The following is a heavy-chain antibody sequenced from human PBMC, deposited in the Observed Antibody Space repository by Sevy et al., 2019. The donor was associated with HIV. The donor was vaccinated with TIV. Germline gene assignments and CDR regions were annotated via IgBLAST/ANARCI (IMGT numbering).Heavy chain of an antibody. CDR2: IHYTGGT. J-gene: IGHJ4*02. Sequence: SETLSLTCTVSGGSFTSSDSYWSWIRQPPGEGLEWIGYIHYTGGTYYNPFLKSRVAMSVDTSEKQFSLKLSFLTAADTAVYYCASKRGYNDGPFDYWVQGTLVTVSS. D-gene: IGHD5-12*01. CDR3: ASKRGYNDGPFDY. CDR1: GGSFTSSDSY. V-gene: IGHV4-30-4*01.